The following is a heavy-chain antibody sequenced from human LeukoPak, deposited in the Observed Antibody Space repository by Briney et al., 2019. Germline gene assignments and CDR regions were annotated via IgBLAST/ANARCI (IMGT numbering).Heavy chain of an antibody. V-gene: IGHV1-2*02. Sequence: ASVKVSCKASGYTFTDYYMHWVRQAPGQGLEWMGWINPNSGGTNYAQKFQGRVTMTRDTSISTAYMELSRLRSDDTAVYYCARKPLDYYDSSGYLPDYWGQGTLVTVSS. D-gene: IGHD3-22*01. CDR2: INPNSGGT. CDR1: GYTFTDYY. J-gene: IGHJ4*02. CDR3: ARKPLDYYDSSGYLPDY.